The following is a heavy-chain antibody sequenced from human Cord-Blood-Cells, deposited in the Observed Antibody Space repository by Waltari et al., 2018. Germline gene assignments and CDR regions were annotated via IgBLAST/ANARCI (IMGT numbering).Heavy chain of an antibody. CDR3: ARDQITLDAFDI. Sequence: QVQLVESGGGVVKPGRSLRLSCAASGSTLRTYAMHWVRQAPGKGLEWVAVISYDGSNKYYADSVKGRFTISRDNSKNTLYLQMNSLRAEDTAVYYCARDQITLDAFDIWGQGTMVTVSS. CDR2: ISYDGSNK. V-gene: IGHV3-30-3*01. J-gene: IGHJ3*02. CDR1: GSTLRTYA.